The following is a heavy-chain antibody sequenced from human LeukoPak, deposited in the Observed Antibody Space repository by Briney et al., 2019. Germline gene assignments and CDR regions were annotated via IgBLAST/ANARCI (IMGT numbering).Heavy chain of an antibody. CDR1: GFTFNDYA. J-gene: IGHJ4*02. CDR2: ISGSGGST. V-gene: IGHV3-23*01. D-gene: IGHD5-24*01. CDR3: ANFKGKDGIKDHFDY. Sequence: GRSLRLSCAGSGFTFNDYAMHWVRHAPGKGLEWVSAISGSGGSTYYADSVKGRFTISRDNSKNTLYLQMNSLRAEDTAVYYCANFKGKDGIKDHFDYWGQGTLVTVSS.